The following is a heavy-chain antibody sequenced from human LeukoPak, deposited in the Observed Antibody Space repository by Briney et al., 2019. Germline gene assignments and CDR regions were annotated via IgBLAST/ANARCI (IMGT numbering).Heavy chain of an antibody. D-gene: IGHD7-27*01. V-gene: IGHV3-30-3*01. J-gene: IGHJ3*01. CDR2: ISYDGSNK. Sequence: SGRSLRLSCAASGFTFSSYAMHWVRQAPGKGLEWVAVISYDGSNKYYADSVKGRFTISRDNSKNTLYLQMNSLRAEDTAVYYCAREIEGRYGDWGQGTMVTVSS. CDR1: GFTFSSYA. CDR3: AREIEGRYGD.